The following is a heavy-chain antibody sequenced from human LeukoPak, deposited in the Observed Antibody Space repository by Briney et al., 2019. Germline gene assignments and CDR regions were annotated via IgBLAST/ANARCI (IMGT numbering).Heavy chain of an antibody. CDR2: LYSAGNT. D-gene: IGHD2/OR15-2a*01. CDR1: GFTVSSNY. Sequence: AGSLRLSCAASGFTVSSNYMTWVRQAPGKGMEWVSVLYSAGNTFYADSVKGRFTISRDNSKNTLYLQMNSLRPEDTAVYYCARAREYLAIDYWGQGTLVTVSS. J-gene: IGHJ4*02. CDR3: ARAREYLAIDY. V-gene: IGHV3-66*02.